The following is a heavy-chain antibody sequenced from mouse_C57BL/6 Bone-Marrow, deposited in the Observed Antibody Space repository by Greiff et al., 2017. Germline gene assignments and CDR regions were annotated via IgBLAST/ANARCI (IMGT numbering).Heavy chain of an antibody. J-gene: IGHJ2*01. V-gene: IGHV5-6*02. CDR1: GFTFSSYG. Sequence: EVMLVESGGDLVKPGGSLKLSCAASGFTFSSYGMSWVRQTPDKRLEWVATISSGGSYTYYPASVKGRFTISRDNAKNTLYLQMSSLKSEDTAMYYCARQSVITTVVSYFDYWGQGTTLTVSS. CDR3: ARQSVITTVVSYFDY. D-gene: IGHD1-1*01. CDR2: ISSGGSYT.